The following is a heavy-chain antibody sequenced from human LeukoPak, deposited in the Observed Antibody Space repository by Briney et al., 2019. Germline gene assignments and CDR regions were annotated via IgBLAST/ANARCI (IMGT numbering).Heavy chain of an antibody. D-gene: IGHD3-22*01. V-gene: IGHV1-2*02. CDR1: GYSFTGFY. Sequence: GASVKVSCKASGYSFTGFYIHWVRQAPGQDLEWMGWVHPNSGATNYAQKFQGRVTMTRDTSINTAYMELSRLRSDDTAVYYCARKYYDSSGDYWYFDLWGRGTLVTVSS. CDR2: VHPNSGAT. J-gene: IGHJ2*01. CDR3: ARKYYDSSGDYWYFDL.